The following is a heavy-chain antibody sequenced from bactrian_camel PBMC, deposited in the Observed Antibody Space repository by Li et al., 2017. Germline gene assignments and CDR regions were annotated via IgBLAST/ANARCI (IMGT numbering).Heavy chain of an antibody. CDR2: ILGDGSTT. D-gene: IGHD5*01. CDR1: GFTSADYY. V-gene: IGHV3-2*01. CDR3: TTSTLGLGLGWNV. J-gene: IGHJ4*01. Sequence: HVQLVESGGGLVQPGGSLTLACSASGFTSADYYITWVRQAPGKGLEWLSSILGDGSTTYSADSVKGRFTISRDNARMTVYPQMNSLKSGDTALYYCTTSTLGLGLGWNVWGQGTQVTVS.